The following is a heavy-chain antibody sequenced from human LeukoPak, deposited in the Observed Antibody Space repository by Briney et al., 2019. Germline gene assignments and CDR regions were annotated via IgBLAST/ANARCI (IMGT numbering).Heavy chain of an antibody. Sequence: GGSLRLSCAASGFTFSDYYMSWIRQAPGKGLEWVSYISSSGSTIYYADSVKGRFTISRDNAKNSLYLQMNSLRAEDTAVYYCARGDELIMHYYYMDVWGKGTTVTVSS. CDR2: ISSSGSTI. CDR1: GFTFSDYY. D-gene: IGHD1-26*01. V-gene: IGHV3-11*01. J-gene: IGHJ6*03. CDR3: ARGDELIMHYYYMDV.